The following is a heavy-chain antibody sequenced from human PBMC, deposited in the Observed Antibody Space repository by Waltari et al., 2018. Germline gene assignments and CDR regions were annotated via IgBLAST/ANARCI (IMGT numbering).Heavy chain of an antibody. V-gene: IGHV4-59*01. CDR1: GGSISSYY. CDR2: IYYSGST. J-gene: IGHJ4*02. Sequence: QVQLQESGPGLVKPSETLSLTCTVSGGSISSYYWNWIRQPPGKGLEWIGYIYYSGSTNYNPSLKSQVTISVDTSKNQFSLKVNSVTAADTAVYYCARTRHFDGNGYYGTDYWGQGILVTVSS. CDR3: ARTRHFDGNGYYGTDY. D-gene: IGHD3-22*01.